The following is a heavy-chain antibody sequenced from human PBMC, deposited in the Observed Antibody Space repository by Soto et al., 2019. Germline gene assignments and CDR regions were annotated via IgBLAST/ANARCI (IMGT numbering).Heavy chain of an antibody. CDR3: ARGPAYCGGDCYIG. J-gene: IGHJ4*02. CDR1: GGSFSGYY. CDR2: INHSGST. Sequence: QVQLQQWSGGLLKPSETLSLTCAVYGGSFSGYYWSWIRQPPGKGLEWIGEINHSGSTNYNPSLKSRVTISVDTSKNQFSLKLSSVTAADTAVYYCARGPAYCGGDCYIGWGQGTLVTVSS. D-gene: IGHD2-21*02. V-gene: IGHV4-34*01.